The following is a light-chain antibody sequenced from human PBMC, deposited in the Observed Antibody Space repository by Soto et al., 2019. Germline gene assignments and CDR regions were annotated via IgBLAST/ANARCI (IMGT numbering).Light chain of an antibody. Sequence: QSALTQPASVSGSPGQSITISCTGTSSDVGGYNYVSWYQQHPGKAPKLMIYDVSNRPSGVSNRFSGSKSGNTASLTISGLPAEDAADYYCSSYTTSSTLYVVFGGGTKLTVL. V-gene: IGLV2-14*01. J-gene: IGLJ2*01. CDR2: DVS. CDR1: SSDVGGYNY. CDR3: SSYTTSSTLYVV.